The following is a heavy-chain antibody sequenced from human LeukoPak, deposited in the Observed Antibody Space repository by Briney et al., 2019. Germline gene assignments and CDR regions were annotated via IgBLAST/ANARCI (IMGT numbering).Heavy chain of an antibody. CDR3: ASWSGSIDY. V-gene: IGHV4-59*01. J-gene: IGHJ4*02. CDR1: GGSISTYY. CDR2: IYYSGST. Sequence: SETLSLTCTVSGGSISTYYWNWIRQPPGKGLEWIGYIYYSGSTNYNPSLKSRVTISVDTSKNQFSLKLSSVTAADTAVYYCASWSGSIDYWGQGTLVTVSS. D-gene: IGHD3-3*01.